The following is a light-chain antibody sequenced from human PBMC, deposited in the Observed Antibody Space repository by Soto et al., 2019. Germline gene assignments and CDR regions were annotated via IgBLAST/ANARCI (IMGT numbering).Light chain of an antibody. CDR1: QSVSSSD. J-gene: IGKJ1*01. Sequence: EIVLTQSPGTLSLSLGERATLSCRASQSVSSSDLAWYQQRPGQAPRLLIYGASTRATGLSDRFSGSGSGTDFTLTISRLEPEDFAVYYCQQYGSSPRTFGQGTKVDIK. V-gene: IGKV3-20*01. CDR3: QQYGSSPRT. CDR2: GAS.